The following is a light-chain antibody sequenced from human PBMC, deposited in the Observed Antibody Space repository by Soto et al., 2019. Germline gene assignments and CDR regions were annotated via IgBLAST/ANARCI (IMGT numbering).Light chain of an antibody. J-gene: IGKJ5*01. Sequence: EIVLTQSPATLSLSPGERATLSCRASQSVSSSYLAWYQQKPGQAPRLLIYGASNRATGIPARFSGSGSGTDFTLTISSLEPEDFAVYYCQQRSNWLITFGQGTRLEIK. CDR1: QSVSSSY. CDR3: QQRSNWLIT. V-gene: IGKV3-11*01. CDR2: GAS.